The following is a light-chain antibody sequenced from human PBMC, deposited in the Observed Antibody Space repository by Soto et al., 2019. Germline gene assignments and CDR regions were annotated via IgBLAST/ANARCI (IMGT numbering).Light chain of an antibody. CDR1: QSVRSN. CDR3: QQYNDWPLT. J-gene: IGKJ1*01. V-gene: IGKV3-15*01. Sequence: EIVMTQSPVPLSVSPGGRATLSCRASQSVRSNLAWYQQKPGQAPSLLIYGAFTRATGIPTRFSGTGSGTEFTLTISSLQSEDFALYYCQQYNDWPLTFGQGTKVDIK. CDR2: GAF.